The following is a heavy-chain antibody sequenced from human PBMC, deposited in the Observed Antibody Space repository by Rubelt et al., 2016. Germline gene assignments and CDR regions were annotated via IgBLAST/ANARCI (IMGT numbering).Heavy chain of an antibody. CDR2: IKKDGSDK. J-gene: IGHJ4*02. Sequence: EVQLVQSGGGLVQPGGSLRLSCAASRFNFDDYWMSWVRQAPGKGLEWVANIKKDGSDKNYVDSVRGRFTISRDNAKCSLYLQLNSLRAEGSAGYYCAGVRAEDFSGYYYYFDYWGEGTLVTVSS. V-gene: IGHV3-7*03. CDR3: AGVRAEDFSGYYYYFDY. D-gene: IGHD3-22*01. CDR1: RFNFDDYW.